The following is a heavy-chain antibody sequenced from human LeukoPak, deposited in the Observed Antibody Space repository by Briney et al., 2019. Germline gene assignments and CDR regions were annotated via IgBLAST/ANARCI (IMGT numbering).Heavy chain of an antibody. CDR3: AKQREGTSWSPDY. Sequence: GGSLRLSCAASGFTFSSYAMSWVRQAPGKGLEWVSAISGSGGSTYYADSVKGRFTISRDNSKNTLYLQMNSLRVEDTALYYCAKQREGTSWSPDYWGRGTLVTVSS. V-gene: IGHV3-23*01. CDR1: GFTFSSYA. CDR2: ISGSGGST. D-gene: IGHD6-13*01. J-gene: IGHJ4*02.